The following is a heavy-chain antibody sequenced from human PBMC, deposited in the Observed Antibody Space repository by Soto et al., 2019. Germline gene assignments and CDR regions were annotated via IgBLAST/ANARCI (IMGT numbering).Heavy chain of an antibody. CDR3: AKVNGRWIQLWGRDYGMDV. CDR1: GFTFSSYG. CDR2: ISYDGSNK. D-gene: IGHD5-18*01. V-gene: IGHV3-30*18. J-gene: IGHJ6*02. Sequence: QVQLVESGGGVVQPGRSLRLSCAASGFTFSSYGMHWVRQAPGKGLEWVAVISYDGSNKYYADSVKGRFTISRDNSKNTLYLQMNSLRAEDTAVYYCAKVNGRWIQLWGRDYGMDVWGQGTTVTVSS.